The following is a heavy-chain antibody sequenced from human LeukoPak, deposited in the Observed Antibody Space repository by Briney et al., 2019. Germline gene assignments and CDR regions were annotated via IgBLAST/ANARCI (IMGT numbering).Heavy chain of an antibody. D-gene: IGHD3-10*01. Sequence: ASVKVSCKASGYTFTSYGISWVRQAPGQGLEWMGWISAYNGNTNYAQKLQGRVTMTTDTSTSTAYMELRSLRSDDTAVYYCARDLLWLGELLFPNYYYYMDVWGKGTTVTISS. CDR3: ARDLLWLGELLFPNYYYYMDV. CDR1: GYTFTSYG. CDR2: ISAYNGNT. J-gene: IGHJ6*03. V-gene: IGHV1-18*01.